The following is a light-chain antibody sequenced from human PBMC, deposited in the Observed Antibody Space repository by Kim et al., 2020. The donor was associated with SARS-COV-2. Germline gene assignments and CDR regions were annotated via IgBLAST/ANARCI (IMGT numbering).Light chain of an antibody. CDR1: QSISSY. V-gene: IGKV1-39*01. CDR2: AAS. CDR3: QQSYSTWWT. J-gene: IGKJ1*01. Sequence: ASVGDRVTITCRASQSISSYLNWYQQKPGKAPKLLIYAASSLQSGVPSRFSGSGSGTDFTLTISSLQPEDFATYYCQQSYSTWWTFGQGTKVDIK.